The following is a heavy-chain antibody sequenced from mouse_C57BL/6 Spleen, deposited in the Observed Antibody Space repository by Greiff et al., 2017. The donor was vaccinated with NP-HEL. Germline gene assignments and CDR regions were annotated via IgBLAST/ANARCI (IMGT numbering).Heavy chain of an antibody. Sequence: VQLQQSGAELARPGASVKMSCKASGYTFTSYTMHWVKQRPGQGLEWIGYINPSSGYTKYNQKFKDKATLTADKSSSTAYMQLSSLTSEDSAVYYCARAVDYARDYWGQGTSVTVSS. CDR2: INPSSGYT. J-gene: IGHJ4*01. CDR3: ARAVDYARDY. V-gene: IGHV1-4*01. CDR1: GYTFTSYT.